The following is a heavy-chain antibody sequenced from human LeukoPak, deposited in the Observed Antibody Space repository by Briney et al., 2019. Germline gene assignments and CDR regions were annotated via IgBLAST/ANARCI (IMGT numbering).Heavy chain of an antibody. Sequence: QPGGSLRLSCAASGFTFSSYEMNWVRQAPGKGLEWVSYISSSRSYIYYADSVKGRFTISRDNAKNSLYLQMNSLRAEDTAVYYCARFIAAPYYFDYWGRGTLVTVSS. D-gene: IGHD6-13*01. V-gene: IGHV3-48*03. CDR2: ISSSRSYI. J-gene: IGHJ4*02. CDR3: ARFIAAPYYFDY. CDR1: GFTFSSYE.